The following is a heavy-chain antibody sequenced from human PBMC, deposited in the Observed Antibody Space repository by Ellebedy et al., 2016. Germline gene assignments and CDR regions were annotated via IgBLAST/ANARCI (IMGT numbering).Heavy chain of an antibody. D-gene: IGHD3-22*01. CDR3: AIHRKGVVVITTRFDY. J-gene: IGHJ4*02. V-gene: IGHV4-59*08. Sequence: SETLSLTCNVSGGSVSSDYWNWIRRPPGKGLEWIGYVFHTGTTNYNPSLKSRVTMSVDTSKSQFSLRLSSVTATDTAVYYCAIHRKGVVVITTRFDYWGQGTLVTVSS. CDR2: VFHTGTT. CDR1: GGSVSSDY.